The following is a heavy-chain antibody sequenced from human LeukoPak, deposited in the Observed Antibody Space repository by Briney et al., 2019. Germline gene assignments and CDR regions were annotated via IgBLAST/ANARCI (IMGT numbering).Heavy chain of an antibody. J-gene: IGHJ3*02. V-gene: IGHV3-9*01. D-gene: IGHD3-10*01. CDR3: AKDYIWFGELSSSGAFDI. Sequence: GGSLRLSCAASGFTFSDYYMSWIRQAPGKGLEWVSGISWNSGSIGYADSVKGRFTISRDNAKNSLYLQMNSLRAEDTALYYCAKDYIWFGELSSSGAFDIWGQGTMVTVSS. CDR2: ISWNSGSI. CDR1: GFTFSDYY.